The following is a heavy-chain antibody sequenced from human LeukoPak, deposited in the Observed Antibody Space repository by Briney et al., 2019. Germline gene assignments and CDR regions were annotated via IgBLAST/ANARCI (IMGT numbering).Heavy chain of an antibody. D-gene: IGHD5-24*01. CDR1: GPFVSGFY. CDR2: IYSTGTT. CDR3: AGRWRGTLDY. V-gene: IGHV4-4*09. Sequence: SETLSLTCTVSGPFVSGFYWTWIRQSPGKGLEWIGFIYSTGTTSYNSSLQSRVTISVDTSKNQFSLKLKSVIAADTAIYYCAGRWRGTLDYWGRGTLVAVSS. J-gene: IGHJ4*02.